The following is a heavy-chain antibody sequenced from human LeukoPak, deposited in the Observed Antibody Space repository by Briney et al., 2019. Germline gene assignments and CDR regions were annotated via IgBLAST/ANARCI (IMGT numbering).Heavy chain of an antibody. CDR2: ISSNGGST. J-gene: IGHJ4*02. V-gene: IGHV3-64*01. Sequence: GGSLRLSCAASGFTFSTYGVHWVRHTPGKGLESVSAISSNGGSTYYANSVKGRFTISRDNSKNTLYLQMGSLRAEDMAVYYCAREYYGGYVDYWGQGTLVTVSS. D-gene: IGHD3-10*01. CDR3: AREYYGGYVDY. CDR1: GFTFSTYG.